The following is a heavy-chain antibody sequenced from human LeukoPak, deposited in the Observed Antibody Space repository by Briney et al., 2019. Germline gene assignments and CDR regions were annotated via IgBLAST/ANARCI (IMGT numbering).Heavy chain of an antibody. CDR1: GYTFTGYF. CDR2: INPNSGVT. D-gene: IGHD1-1*01. CDR3: ARDRDWNLDY. Sequence: ASVKVSRKASGYTFTGYFIHWVRQAPGQGLEWMGWINPNSGVTKYAQKFQGRVTMTRDTSISTAYMELSRLRSDDTALYYCARDRDWNLDYWGQGTLVTVSS. V-gene: IGHV1-2*02. J-gene: IGHJ4*02.